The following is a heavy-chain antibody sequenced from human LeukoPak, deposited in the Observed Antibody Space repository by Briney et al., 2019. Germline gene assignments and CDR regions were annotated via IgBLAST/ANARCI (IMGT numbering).Heavy chain of an antibody. V-gene: IGHV4-59*01. D-gene: IGHD3-3*01. J-gene: IGHJ4*02. CDR2: IYYSGST. Sequence: SEILSLTCTVSGGSISSYYWSWIRQPPGKGLEWIGYIYYSGSTNYNPSLKSRVTISVDTSKNQFSLKLSSVTAADTAVYYCAREVTWSGYFDYWGQGTLVTVSS. CDR3: AREVTWSGYFDY. CDR1: GGSISSYY.